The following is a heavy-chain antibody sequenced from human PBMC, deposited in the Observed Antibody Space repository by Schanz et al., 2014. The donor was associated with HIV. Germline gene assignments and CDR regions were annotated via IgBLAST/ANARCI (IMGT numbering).Heavy chain of an antibody. D-gene: IGHD6-13*01. Sequence: QVQLQQWGAGLLKPSETLSLTCAVYGGSFSGYYWSWIRQSPGKGLEWIGEINHSGSTNYNPSLKSRVPISVDTSKNQFSLKLSSVTAADTAVYYCARVGRAAAGFIYYYGMDVWGQGTTVTVSS. CDR2: INHSGST. J-gene: IGHJ6*02. V-gene: IGHV4-34*01. CDR3: ARVGRAAAGFIYYYGMDV. CDR1: GGSFSGYY.